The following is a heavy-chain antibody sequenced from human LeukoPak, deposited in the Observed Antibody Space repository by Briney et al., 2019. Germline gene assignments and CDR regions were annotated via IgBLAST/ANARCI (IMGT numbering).Heavy chain of an antibody. CDR2: MNPNSGNT. V-gene: IGHV1-8*01. CDR1: GYTFTSYD. J-gene: IGHJ6*03. CDR3: ARKGPANYYYYYMDV. Sequence: AASAKVSCKASGYTFTSYDINWVRQATGQGLEWMGWMNPNSGNTGYAQKFQGRVTMTRNTSISTAYMELSSLRSEDTAVYFCARKGPANYYYYYMDVWGKGTTVTVSS. D-gene: IGHD2-2*01.